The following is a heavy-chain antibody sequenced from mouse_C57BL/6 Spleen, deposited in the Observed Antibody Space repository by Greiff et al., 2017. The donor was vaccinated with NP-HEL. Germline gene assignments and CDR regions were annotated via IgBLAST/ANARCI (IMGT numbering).Heavy chain of an antibody. J-gene: IGHJ1*03. Sequence: EVQLQQSGAELVRPGASVKLSCTASGFNIKDDYMHWVKQRPEQGLEWIGWIDPENGDTEYASKFQGKATITADTSSNTADLQLSSLTSEDTAVYYCTTDRYHWYFDVWGTGTTVTVSS. D-gene: IGHD1-1*01. V-gene: IGHV14-4*01. CDR3: TTDRYHWYFDV. CDR2: IDPENGDT. CDR1: GFNIKDDY.